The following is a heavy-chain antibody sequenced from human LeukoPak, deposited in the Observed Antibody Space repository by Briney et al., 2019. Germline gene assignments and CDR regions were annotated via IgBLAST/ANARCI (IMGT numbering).Heavy chain of an antibody. CDR2: IYPADSDT. J-gene: IGHJ3*02. D-gene: IGHD3-22*01. V-gene: IGHV5-51*01. Sequence: GESLKISCKGSGYSFTNYWIGWVRQMPGKGLEWMGIIYPADSDTKYSPSFQGQVTISADKSISTAYLQWSSLKASDTAMFYCARRKGWDYDSAGRNDAFNIWGQGTVVTVSS. CDR1: GYSFTNYW. CDR3: ARRKGWDYDSAGRNDAFNI.